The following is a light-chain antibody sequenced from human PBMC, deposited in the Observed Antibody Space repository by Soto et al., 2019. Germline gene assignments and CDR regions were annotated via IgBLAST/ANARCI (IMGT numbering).Light chain of an antibody. CDR2: DTS. CDR1: QFLSSY. J-gene: IGKJ5*01. CDR3: HQRNNWPIT. V-gene: IGKV3-11*01. Sequence: EVVLTQSPATLSLAPGERATLSCRASQFLSSYLAWYQQKPGQPPRLLIYDTSNRATGIPARFSGSRSGTDFTLTISSLEPEDFGVYFCHQRNNWPITLGQGTRLEIK.